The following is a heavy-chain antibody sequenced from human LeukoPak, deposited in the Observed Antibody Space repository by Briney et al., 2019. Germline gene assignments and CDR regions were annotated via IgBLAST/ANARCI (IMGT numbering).Heavy chain of an antibody. J-gene: IGHJ3*02. Sequence: SQTLSLTCTVSGGSISSGSYYWSWIRQPAGKGLEWIGRIYTSGSTNYNPSLKSRVTISVDTSKNQFSLKLSSVTAADTAVYYCAREPDYGDNEGAFDIWGQGTMVTVSS. CDR2: IYTSGST. V-gene: IGHV4-61*02. D-gene: IGHD4-17*01. CDR3: AREPDYGDNEGAFDI. CDR1: GGSISSGSYY.